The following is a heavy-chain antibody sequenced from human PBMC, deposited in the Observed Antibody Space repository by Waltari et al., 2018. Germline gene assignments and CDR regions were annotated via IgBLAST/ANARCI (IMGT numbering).Heavy chain of an antibody. V-gene: IGHV4-59*08. CDR3: ARLGPPSSWYHWYFDL. CDR1: GGSISSHY. D-gene: IGHD6-13*01. J-gene: IGHJ2*01. CDR2: IYYSVST. Sequence: QVQLQESGPGLVKPSETLSLTCTVSGGSISSHYWSWIRQPPGKGLEWIWYIYYSVSTNYNPSLKSRVTISVDTSKNQFSLKLSSVTAADTAVYYCARLGPPSSWYHWYFDLWGRGTLVTVSS.